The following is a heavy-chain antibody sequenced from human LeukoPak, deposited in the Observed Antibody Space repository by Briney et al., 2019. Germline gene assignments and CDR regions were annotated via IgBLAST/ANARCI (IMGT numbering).Heavy chain of an antibody. V-gene: IGHV3-30*04. Sequence: GGSLRLSCAASGFTFSSYAMHWVRQAPGKGLEWVAVISYDGSNKYYADSVKGRFTVSRDNSKNTLYLQMNSLGAEDTAVYYCASDQHTSWGQGTLVTVSS. CDR3: ASDQHTS. J-gene: IGHJ5*02. D-gene: IGHD2-21*01. CDR1: GFTFSSYA. CDR2: ISYDGSNK.